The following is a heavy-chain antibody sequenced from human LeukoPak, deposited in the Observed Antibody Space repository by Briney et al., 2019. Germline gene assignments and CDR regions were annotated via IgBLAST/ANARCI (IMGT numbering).Heavy chain of an antibody. V-gene: IGHV5-51*01. J-gene: IGHJ4*02. D-gene: IGHD3-16*01. CDR2: IYPGDSDS. CDR1: GYTFNSFW. CDR3: ARRSMRFMGFDY. Sequence: GESLKISCKGSGYTFNSFWIGWVRQMPGQGLEWMGTIYPGDSDSTYNPAFQGQVTMSVDKSISTAYLQWSSLKASDTAIYYFARRSMRFMGFDYWGQGTLLSVSS.